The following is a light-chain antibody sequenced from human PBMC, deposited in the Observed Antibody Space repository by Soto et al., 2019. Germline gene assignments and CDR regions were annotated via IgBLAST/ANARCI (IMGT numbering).Light chain of an antibody. V-gene: IGKV3-15*01. CDR3: QQYNSWHPIT. CDR1: ESVSRN. J-gene: IGKJ5*01. Sequence: EVLMTQYPATLSVSPGERATLSCGASESVSRNLAWYRQKPGQAPRLLIYDASTRATGIPDRFSGGGSGTEFTLTISSLKSEDFVVYYCQQYNSWHPITFGQGTRLEIK. CDR2: DAS.